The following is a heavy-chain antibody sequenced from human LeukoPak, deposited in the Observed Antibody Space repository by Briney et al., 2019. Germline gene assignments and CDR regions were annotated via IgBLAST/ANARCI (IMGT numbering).Heavy chain of an antibody. D-gene: IGHD1/OR15-1a*01. J-gene: IGHJ4*02. CDR2: IKGDGSGK. CDR3: TKNTHDY. Sequence: GGSLRLSCAASGFTFSGSWMSWVRQAPGKGLEWVATIKGDGSGKFYVDSVKGRFAISRDDAKSSLLLQMDSLRSEDTAVYYCTKNTHDYWGQGTLVTVSS. CDR1: GFTFSGSW. V-gene: IGHV3-7*01.